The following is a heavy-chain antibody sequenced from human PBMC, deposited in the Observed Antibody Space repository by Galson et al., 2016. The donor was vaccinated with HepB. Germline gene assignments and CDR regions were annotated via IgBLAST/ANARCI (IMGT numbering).Heavy chain of an antibody. J-gene: IGHJ4*02. Sequence: SLRLSCAASGFTFDDYGMNWVRQAPGKGLEWVSGLNWNGGSTAYADSVKGRFTISRDNAKNSLYLQMSSLGAEDTALYYCARGNYVWGNYRYTLDYWGQGTLVTVSS. CDR2: LNWNGGST. D-gene: IGHD3-16*02. V-gene: IGHV3-20*04. CDR3: ARGNYVWGNYRYTLDY. CDR1: GFTFDDYG.